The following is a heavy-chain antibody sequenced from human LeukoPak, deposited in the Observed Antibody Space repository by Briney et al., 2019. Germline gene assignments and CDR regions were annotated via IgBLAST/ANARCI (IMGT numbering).Heavy chain of an antibody. D-gene: IGHD3-16*02. V-gene: IGHV3-48*03. Sequence: GGSLRLSCAASGFTFSSYEMNWVRQAPGKGLEWVSYISSSGSTIYYADSVKGRFTISRDNAKNTLYLQMNSLRAEDTAVYYCARAPRIMITFGGVIEFHDAFDIWGQGTMVSVSS. J-gene: IGHJ3*02. CDR3: ARAPRIMITFGGVIEFHDAFDI. CDR2: ISSSGSTI. CDR1: GFTFSSYE.